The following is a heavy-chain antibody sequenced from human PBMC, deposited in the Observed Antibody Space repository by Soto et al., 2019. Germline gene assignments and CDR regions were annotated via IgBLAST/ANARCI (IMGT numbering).Heavy chain of an antibody. J-gene: IGHJ4*02. D-gene: IGHD5-18*01. CDR2: ISYDGGLQ. CDR3: VSDRGYGHASVPYS. CDR1: GFTFSSYG. V-gene: IGHV3-30*03. Sequence: QAQLVESGGGVVQPGRSLRLSCAASGFTFSSYGMHWVRQAPGTGLEWVAVISYDGGLQHYADSVKGRFTSSRDNSEKMVLLEMHRLRAGATAVYYCVSDRGYGHASVPYSWGQGTMVSVSS.